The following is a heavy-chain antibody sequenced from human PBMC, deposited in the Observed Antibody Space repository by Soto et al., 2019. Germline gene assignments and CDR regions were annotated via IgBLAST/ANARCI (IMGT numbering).Heavy chain of an antibody. V-gene: IGHV4-61*01. CDR3: ARKRVGARADFFAY. D-gene: IGHD1-26*01. CDR2: IYYSGST. CDR1: GGSVSSGSYY. Sequence: SETLSLTCTVSGGSVSSGSYYWSWIRQPPGKGLEWIGYIYYSGSTNYNPSLKSRVTISVDTSKNQFSLKLSSVTAADTAVYYFARKRVGARADFFAYRARGTPVP. J-gene: IGHJ4*02.